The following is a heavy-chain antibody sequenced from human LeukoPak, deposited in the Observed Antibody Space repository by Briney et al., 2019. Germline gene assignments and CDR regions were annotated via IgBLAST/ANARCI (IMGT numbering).Heavy chain of an antibody. CDR1: GFTFSSYW. Sequence: PGGSLRLSCAASGFTFSSYWMSWVRQAPGKGLEWVANIKQDGSEKYYVDSVKGRFTISRDNAKNSLYLKMNSLRAEDTAVYYCAQYYYDSSGLIDYWGQGTLVTVSS. CDR2: IKQDGSEK. V-gene: IGHV3-7*01. CDR3: AQYYYDSSGLIDY. J-gene: IGHJ4*02. D-gene: IGHD3-22*01.